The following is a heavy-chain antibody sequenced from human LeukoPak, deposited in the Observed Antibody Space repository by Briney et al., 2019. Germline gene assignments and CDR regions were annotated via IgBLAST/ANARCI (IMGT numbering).Heavy chain of an antibody. CDR2: INPNSGGT. CDR3: ARTAGDNWYFDL. J-gene: IGHJ2*01. D-gene: IGHD4-17*01. V-gene: IGHV1-2*02. CDR1: GYTFTGYY. Sequence: VASVKVSCTASGYTFTGYYMHWVRQAPGQGLEWMGWINPNSGGTNYAQKFQGRVTMTRDTSISTAYMELSRLRSDDTAVYYCARTAGDNWYFDLWGRGTLVTVSS.